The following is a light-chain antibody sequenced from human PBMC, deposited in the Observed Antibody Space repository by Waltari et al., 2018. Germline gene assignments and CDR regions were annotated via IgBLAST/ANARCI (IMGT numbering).Light chain of an antibody. Sequence: VVTQSPATLSVSPGKPVTLPRRASQRVNPNLSWYQQKPGQAPRLLIFAASTRAPGIPSRFGGSGSGTEFTLTITSLQFEDVGVYFCQQYHKWPPGGFGGGTKVEIE. CDR3: QQYHKWPPGG. CDR2: AAS. V-gene: IGKV3-15*01. J-gene: IGKJ4*01. CDR1: QRVNPN.